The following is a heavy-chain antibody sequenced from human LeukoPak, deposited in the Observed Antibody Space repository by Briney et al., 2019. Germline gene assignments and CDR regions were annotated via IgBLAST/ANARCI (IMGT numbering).Heavy chain of an antibody. V-gene: IGHV3-30*02. D-gene: IGHD3-16*02. Sequence: PGGSLRLSCAASGFTFSSYGMHWVRQAPGKGLEWVAFIRYDGSNKYYADSVKGRFTISRDNSKNTLYLQMNSLRAEDTAVYYCAKDYDYLWGSYGWYFQHRGQGTLVTVSS. CDR1: GFTFSSYG. J-gene: IGHJ1*01. CDR3: AKDYDYLWGSYGWYFQH. CDR2: IRYDGSNK.